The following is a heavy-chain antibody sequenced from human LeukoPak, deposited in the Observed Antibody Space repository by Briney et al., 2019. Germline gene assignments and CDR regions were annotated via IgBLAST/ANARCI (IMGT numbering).Heavy chain of an antibody. Sequence: GGSLRLSCAASGFTFSSYSMNWVRQAPGKGLEWVSSISSSSSYIYYADSVKGRFTISRDNAKNSLYLQMNSLRAEDTAVCYCASSGSYYDGAFYYWGQGTLVTVSS. D-gene: IGHD1-26*01. CDR3: ASSGSYYDGAFYY. CDR2: ISSSSSYI. J-gene: IGHJ4*02. V-gene: IGHV3-21*01. CDR1: GFTFSSYS.